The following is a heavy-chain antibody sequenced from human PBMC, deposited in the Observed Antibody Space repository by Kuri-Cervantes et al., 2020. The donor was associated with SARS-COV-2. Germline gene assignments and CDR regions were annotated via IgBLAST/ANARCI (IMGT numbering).Heavy chain of an antibody. J-gene: IGHJ4*02. V-gene: IGHV3-64*02. CDR2: ISSNGGST. CDR3: ATSLYGSYSSDY. D-gene: IGHD1-26*01. Sequence: GGSLRLSCAASGFTFSSYAMHWVRQAPGKGLEYVSAISSNGGSTYYADSVKGRFTISRDNSKNTLYLQMNSLRAEDTAVYYCATSLYGSYSSDYWGQGTLVTVSS. CDR1: GFTFSSYA.